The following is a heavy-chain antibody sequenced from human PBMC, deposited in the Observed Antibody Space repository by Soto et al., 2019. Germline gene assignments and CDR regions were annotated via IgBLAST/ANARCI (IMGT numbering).Heavy chain of an antibody. V-gene: IGHV4-30-2*01. CDR3: ARGGLLPDY. CDR2: FSHSGST. Sequence: SETLSLTCAVSGGSISSGGYSWSWIRQPPGKGLEWIGYFSHSGSTYYNPSLKSRVTISVDRSKNHFSLKLSSVTAADTAVYYCARGGLLPDYWGQGTLVTVSS. D-gene: IGHD6-19*01. CDR1: GGSISSGGYS. J-gene: IGHJ4*02.